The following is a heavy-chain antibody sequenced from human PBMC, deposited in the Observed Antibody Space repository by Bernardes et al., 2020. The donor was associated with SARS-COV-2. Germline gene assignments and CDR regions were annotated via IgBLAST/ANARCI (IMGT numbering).Heavy chain of an antibody. Sequence: GWSLSLSCAASGFTFGNYWMHWVRQAPGKGLMWVSRINPDGSTTNYADSVKGRFTISRDNAKNTLYLEMNSLRAEDTAVYYCATAGDYRFDYWGQGTLLTVSS. J-gene: IGHJ4*02. CDR3: ATAGDYRFDY. CDR2: INPDGSTT. V-gene: IGHV3-74*01. D-gene: IGHD4-17*01. CDR1: GFTFGNYW.